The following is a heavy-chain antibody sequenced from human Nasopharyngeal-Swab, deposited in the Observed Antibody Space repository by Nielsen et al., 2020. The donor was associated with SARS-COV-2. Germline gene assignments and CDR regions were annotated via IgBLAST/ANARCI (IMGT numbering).Heavy chain of an antibody. Sequence: GESLKISCKGSGYSFTSYWTGWVRQMPGKGLEWMGIIYPGDSDTRYSPSFQGQVTISADKSISTAYLQWSSLKASDTAMYYCARLVSTTVTTTYFDYWGQGTLVTVSS. D-gene: IGHD4-17*01. V-gene: IGHV5-51*01. CDR1: GYSFTSYW. CDR3: ARLVSTTVTTTYFDY. J-gene: IGHJ4*02. CDR2: IYPGDSDT.